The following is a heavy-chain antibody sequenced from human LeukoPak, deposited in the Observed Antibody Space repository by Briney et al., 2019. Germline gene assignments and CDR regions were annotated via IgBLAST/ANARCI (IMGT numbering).Heavy chain of an antibody. CDR1: GGTFSSYA. CDR2: IIPIFGTA. D-gene: IGHD4-17*01. J-gene: IGHJ5*02. CDR3: ARGIGDYTRRWFDP. V-gene: IGHV1-69*13. Sequence: SVKVSCKASGGTFSSYAISWVRQAPGQGLEWMGGIIPIFGTANYAQKFQGRATITADESTSTAYMELSSLRSEDTAVYYCARGIGDYTRRWFDPWGQGTLVTVSS.